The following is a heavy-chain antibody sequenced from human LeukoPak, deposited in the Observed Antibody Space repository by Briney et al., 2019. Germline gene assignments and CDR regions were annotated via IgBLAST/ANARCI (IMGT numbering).Heavy chain of an antibody. V-gene: IGHV4-34*01. CDR2: INPGGST. D-gene: IGHD6-19*01. J-gene: IGHJ4*02. CDR3: ARYPGYNSGPPGFDY. CDR1: GGSFSGYY. Sequence: SETLSLTCAVYGGSFSGYYWSWIRQPPGKGLEWIGEINPGGSTNYNPSLKSRVAISVDTSKNQFSLKLNSVTAADTAIYYCARYPGYNSGPPGFDYWGQGTLITVSS.